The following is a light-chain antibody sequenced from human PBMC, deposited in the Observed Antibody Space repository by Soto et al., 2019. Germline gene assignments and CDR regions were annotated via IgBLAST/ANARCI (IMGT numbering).Light chain of an antibody. V-gene: IGKV1-5*01. J-gene: IGKJ1*01. CDR2: DAS. CDR1: QSISNH. Sequence: DIQMTQSPSSLSASVEDRVIINCRASQSISNHLNWYQQKPGKAPKLLIYDASSLESGVPSRFSGSGSGTEFTLTISSLQPDDFATYYCQQYNSYSETFGQGTKVDIK. CDR3: QQYNSYSET.